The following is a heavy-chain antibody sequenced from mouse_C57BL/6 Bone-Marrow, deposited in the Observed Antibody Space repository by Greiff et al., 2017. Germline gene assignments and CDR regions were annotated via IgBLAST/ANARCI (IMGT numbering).Heavy chain of an antibody. V-gene: IGHV14-4*01. CDR2: IDPENGDT. CDR1: GFNIKDDY. CDR3: TSITTVPFDY. Sequence: VQLKESGAELVRPGASVKLSCTASGFNIKDDYMHWVKQRPEQGLEWIGWIDPENGDTESASKFQGKATITADTSSNTAYLQLSSLTSEDTAVYYCTSITTVPFDYWGQGTTLTVSS. J-gene: IGHJ2*01. D-gene: IGHD1-1*01.